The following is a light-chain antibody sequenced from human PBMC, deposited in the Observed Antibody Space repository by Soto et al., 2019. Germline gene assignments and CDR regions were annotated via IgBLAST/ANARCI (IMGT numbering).Light chain of an antibody. V-gene: IGKV3-15*01. J-gene: IGKJ1*01. CDR3: QHYFEWLPMT. CDR2: GAS. Sequence: EVVMTQSPATLSVSPGERATLSCRASETVATNLAWYQQKPGQAPRLLISGASTRAAGISDRFRGSGSGTEFTLTISSLRSEDSAIYYCQHYFEWLPMTCGQGTKVEI. CDR1: ETVATN.